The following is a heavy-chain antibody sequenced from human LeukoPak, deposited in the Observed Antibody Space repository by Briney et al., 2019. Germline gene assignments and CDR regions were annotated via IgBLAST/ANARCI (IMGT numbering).Heavy chain of an antibody. CDR3: ARSRYGDYEANWFDP. CDR1: GGSISSYY. CDR2: IYYSGST. J-gene: IGHJ5*02. Sequence: PSETLSLTCTVSGGSISSYYWSWIRQPPGKGLEWIGYIYYSGSTNYNPSLKSRVTISVDTSKNQFSLKLSSVTAADTAVYYCARSRYGDYEANWFDPWGQGTLVTVSS. D-gene: IGHD4-17*01. V-gene: IGHV4-59*01.